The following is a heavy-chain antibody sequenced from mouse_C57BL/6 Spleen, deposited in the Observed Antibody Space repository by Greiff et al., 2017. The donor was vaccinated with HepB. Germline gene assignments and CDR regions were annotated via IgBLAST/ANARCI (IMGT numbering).Heavy chain of an antibody. D-gene: IGHD1-1*01. Sequence: QVQLQQSGPELVKPGASVKISCKASGYAFSSSWMNWVKQRPGKGLEWIGRIYPGDGDTNYNGKFKGKATLTADKSSSTAYMQLSSLTSEDSAVYFCARSYYYGSSSHYFDYWGQGTTLTVSS. CDR1: GYAFSSSW. J-gene: IGHJ2*01. CDR3: ARSYYYGSSSHYFDY. CDR2: IYPGDGDT. V-gene: IGHV1-82*01.